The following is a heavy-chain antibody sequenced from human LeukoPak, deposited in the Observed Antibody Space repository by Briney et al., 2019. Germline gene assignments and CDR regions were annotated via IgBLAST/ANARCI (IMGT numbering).Heavy chain of an antibody. CDR1: GFTFSSYA. Sequence: PGGSLRLSCAASGFTFSSYAMHWVRQAPGKGLEWVAVISYDGSNKYYADSVKGRFAISRDNSKNTLYLQMNSLRAEDTAVYYCARTKYSSSWYLCDYWGQGTLVTVSS. J-gene: IGHJ4*02. D-gene: IGHD6-13*01. CDR3: ARTKYSSSWYLCDY. V-gene: IGHV3-30*09. CDR2: ISYDGSNK.